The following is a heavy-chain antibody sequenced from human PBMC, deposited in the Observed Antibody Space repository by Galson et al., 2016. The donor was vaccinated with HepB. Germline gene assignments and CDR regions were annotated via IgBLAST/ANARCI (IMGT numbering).Heavy chain of an antibody. CDR3: ARDSGYNEHGGFDD. J-gene: IGHJ4*02. CDR1: GFTFSIYD. V-gene: IGHV3-13*01. CDR2: IGTAGNT. D-gene: IGHD5-24*01. Sequence: SLRLSCAASGFTFSIYDMHWVRQAPGSGLEWVSVIGTAGNTYYAASVEGRFTISREDAKNSLFLQMNSLTVGDTAVYYCARDSGYNEHGGFDDWGQGTLVTVSS.